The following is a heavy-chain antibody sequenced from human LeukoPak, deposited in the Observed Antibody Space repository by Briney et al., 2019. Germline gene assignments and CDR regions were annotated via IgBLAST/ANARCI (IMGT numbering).Heavy chain of an antibody. V-gene: IGHV4-4*07. D-gene: IGHD5-12*01. Sequence: SETLSLTCTVSGGSISSYYWSWIRQPAGKGLEWIGRIYTSGSTNYNPPLKSRVTISLDKSKNQFSLKLSSVTAADTAVYYCATSYRYSGYESWGQGTLVTVSS. J-gene: IGHJ5*02. CDR2: IYTSGST. CDR1: GGSISSYY. CDR3: ATSYRYSGYES.